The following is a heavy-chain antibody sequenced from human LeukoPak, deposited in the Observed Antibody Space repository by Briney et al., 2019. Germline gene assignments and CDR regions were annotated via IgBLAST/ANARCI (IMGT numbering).Heavy chain of an antibody. J-gene: IGHJ4*02. D-gene: IGHD1-7*01. CDR3: ARGGNWNYHFDY. CDR2: IIPIFGTA. V-gene: IGHV1-69*05. Sequence: ASVKVSCKASGSTFSSYAISWVRQAPGQGLEWMGGIIPIFGTANYAQKFQGRVTITTDESTSTAYMELSSLRSEDTAVYYCARGGNWNYHFDYWGQGTLVTVSS. CDR1: GSTFSSYA.